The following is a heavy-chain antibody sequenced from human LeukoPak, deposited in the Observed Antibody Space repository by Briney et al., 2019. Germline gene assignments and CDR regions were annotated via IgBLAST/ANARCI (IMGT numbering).Heavy chain of an antibody. CDR1: GDSISSDHW. V-gene: IGHV4-4*02. J-gene: IGHJ5*02. Sequence: SGTLSLTCAVSGDSISSDHWWSWVRQPPGKGLEWIGETYHTGSTNYNPALTSRVTISVDKSKNQFSLNLRSVTAADTAIYYCARGGYYGSGNDFRFDPWGQGTLVTVSS. CDR3: ARGGYYGSGNDFRFDP. D-gene: IGHD3-10*01. CDR2: TYHTGST.